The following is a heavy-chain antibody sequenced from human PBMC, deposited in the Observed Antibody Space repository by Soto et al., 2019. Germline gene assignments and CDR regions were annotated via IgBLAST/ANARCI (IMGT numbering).Heavy chain of an antibody. CDR2: INHSGST. J-gene: IGHJ3*02. CDR1: GGSISSGGYY. D-gene: IGHD3-10*01. Sequence: ASETLSLTCTVSGGSISSGGYYWSWIRQHPGKGLEWIGEINHSGSTNYNPSLQSRVTISVDTSKNQFSLKLSSVTAADTAVYYCARGRLNTMVRLPDAFDIWGQGTMVTVSS. CDR3: ARGRLNTMVRLPDAFDI. V-gene: IGHV4-31*03.